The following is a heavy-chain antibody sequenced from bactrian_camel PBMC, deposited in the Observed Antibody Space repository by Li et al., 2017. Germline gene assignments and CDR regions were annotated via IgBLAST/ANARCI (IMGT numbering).Heavy chain of an antibody. D-gene: IGHD1*01. CDR1: GYTYSWYFSG. CDR2: IDIDGST. V-gene: IGHV3S53*01. Sequence: HVQLVESGGGSVQAGGSLRLSCEASGYTYSWYFSGDCMGWFRQARGKEREWVAVIDIDGSTRYSDSVKGRFTITKDNAKNYLYLQMKELKHEDTAMYYCAAGPWLYPCLSGSQNLYLDNNWGQGTQVTVS. CDR3: AAGPWLYPCLSGSQNLYLDNN. J-gene: IGHJ4*01.